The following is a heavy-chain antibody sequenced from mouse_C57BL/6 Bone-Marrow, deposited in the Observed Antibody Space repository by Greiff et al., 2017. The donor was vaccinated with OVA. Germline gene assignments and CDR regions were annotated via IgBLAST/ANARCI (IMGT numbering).Heavy chain of an antibody. CDR3: TSFEFSYYFDY. J-gene: IGHJ2*01. Sequence: QVQLQQPGAELVKPGSSVKLSCKASGYTFTNYWIGWVKQRPGQGLEWIGGIYPGGGGTKYNEKFKRKATLTVDKSSSTAFLQFVILTSEDSSVSYCTSFEFSYYFDYWGQGTTLTVSS. CDR1: GYTFTNYW. CDR2: IYPGGGGT. V-gene: IGHV1-63*01.